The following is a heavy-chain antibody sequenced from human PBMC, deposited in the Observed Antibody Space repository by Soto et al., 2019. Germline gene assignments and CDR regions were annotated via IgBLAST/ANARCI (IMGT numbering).Heavy chain of an antibody. CDR2: TYYRSRWYN. J-gene: IGHJ6*02. V-gene: IGHV6-1*01. Sequence: PSQTLSLTCAISGDSVSGNSAAWNWIRQSPSRGLEWLGRTYYRSRWYNDYAVSVKSRITVTPDTSKNQFSLHLNSVTPEDTAVYYCARGKRGLRYSSSSKDVWGQGTTVTVSS. CDR3: ARGKRGLRYSSSSKDV. D-gene: IGHD6-6*01. CDR1: GDSVSGNSAA.